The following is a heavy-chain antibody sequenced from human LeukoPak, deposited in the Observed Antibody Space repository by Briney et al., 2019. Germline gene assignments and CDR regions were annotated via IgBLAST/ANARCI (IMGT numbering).Heavy chain of an antibody. CDR1: GFTVSSYY. V-gene: IGHV3-53*01. Sequence: PGGSLRLSCAASGFTVSSYYMRWVRQAPGKGLEWVSVIYSGGSTYYADSVKGRFTISRDNSKNTLYLQMNSLRAEDTAVYYCAREHNYYFDYWGQGTLVTVSS. CDR2: IYSGGST. J-gene: IGHJ4*02. CDR3: AREHNYYFDY. D-gene: IGHD5-24*01.